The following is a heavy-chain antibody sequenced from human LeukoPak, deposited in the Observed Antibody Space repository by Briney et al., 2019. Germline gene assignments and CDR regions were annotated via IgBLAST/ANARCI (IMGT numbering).Heavy chain of an antibody. V-gene: IGHV1-69*13. Sequence: GASVKVSCKASGGTFSSYAISWVRQAPGQGLEWMGGIIPIFGTANYAQKFQGRVTITADESTSTAYMELSSLRSEDTAVYYCARAQLERLSRDAFDIWGQGTMVTVSS. CDR1: GGTFSSYA. J-gene: IGHJ3*02. D-gene: IGHD1-1*01. CDR3: ARAQLERLSRDAFDI. CDR2: IIPIFGTA.